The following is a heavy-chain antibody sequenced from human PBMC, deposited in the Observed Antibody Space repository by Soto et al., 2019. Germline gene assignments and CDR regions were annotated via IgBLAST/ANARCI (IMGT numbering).Heavy chain of an antibody. Sequence: QVQLVQSGAEVKKPGASVKVSCKASGYTFTSYYMHWVRQAPGQGLEWMGIINPSGGSTSYAQKFQGSVIMTTDTSTSTVYMELSSLRSEDTAVYYCARGYDFWSGSYYMDVWGKGTTVTVSS. CDR3: ARGYDFWSGSYYMDV. J-gene: IGHJ6*03. D-gene: IGHD3-3*01. V-gene: IGHV1-46*03. CDR1: GYTFTSYY. CDR2: INPSGGST.